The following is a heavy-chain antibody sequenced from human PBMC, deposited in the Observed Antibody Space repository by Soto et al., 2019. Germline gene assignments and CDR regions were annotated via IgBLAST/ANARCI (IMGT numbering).Heavy chain of an antibody. CDR2: ISNDGTKE. CDR3: AKDFIGYCTSVNCHIFDF. V-gene: IGHV3-30*18. D-gene: IGHD2-8*02. CDR1: GFSFSSYA. J-gene: IGHJ4*02. Sequence: QVQLVESGGGVVQPGTSLRLSCEASGFSFSSYAIHWVRQAPGKGLEWVAGISNDGTKEHYTDSVKGRFSISTDKSKNMVYLQMSSLRSEDTAVYYCAKDFIGYCTSVNCHIFDFWGQGTLVTVPS.